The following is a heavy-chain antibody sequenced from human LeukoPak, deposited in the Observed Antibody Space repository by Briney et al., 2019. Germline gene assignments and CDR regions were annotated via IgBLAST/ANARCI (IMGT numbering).Heavy chain of an antibody. J-gene: IGHJ4*02. CDR3: ARHLGEIDY. CDR1: GGSISSYY. Sequence: SETLSLTCTVSGGSISSYYWSWIRQPPGKGLEWIGYIYYSGSTNYNPSLKSRVTISVDTSKNQFSLKLSSVTAADTAVYYCARHLGEIDYWGQGTLVTVSS. V-gene: IGHV4-59*01. CDR2: IYYSGST. D-gene: IGHD3-10*01.